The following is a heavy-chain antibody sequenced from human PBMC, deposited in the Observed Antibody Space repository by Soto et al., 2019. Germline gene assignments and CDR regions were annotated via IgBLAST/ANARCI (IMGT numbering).Heavy chain of an antibody. J-gene: IGHJ6*03. D-gene: IGHD2-15*01. CDR1: GFTFSSYA. Sequence: EVQLLESGGGLVQPGGSLRLSCAASGFTFSSYAMSWVRQAPGKGLEWVSAISGSGGSTYYADSVKGRFTISRDNSKNTLYLQMNSLRAEDTAVYYCAKDYCSGGSCYLSPYYYYMDVWGKGTTVTVSS. CDR3: AKDYCSGGSCYLSPYYYYMDV. V-gene: IGHV3-23*01. CDR2: ISGSGGST.